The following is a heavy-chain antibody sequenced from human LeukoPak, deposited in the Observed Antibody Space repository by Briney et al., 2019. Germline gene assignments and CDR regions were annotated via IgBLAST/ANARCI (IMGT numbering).Heavy chain of an antibody. CDR3: ARVRDDYTYFDC. CDR1: GFTFSSYV. J-gene: IGHJ4*02. V-gene: IGHV3-30*04. CDR2: ISYDGTNI. Sequence: GGSLRLSCAASGFTFSSYVMHWVRQAPGKGLEWVAVISYDGTNIFSGDSVKGRFTISRDNAKSTLYLQMNSLRAEDTAVYYCARVRDDYTYFDCWGQGTLVTVSS. D-gene: IGHD4-11*01.